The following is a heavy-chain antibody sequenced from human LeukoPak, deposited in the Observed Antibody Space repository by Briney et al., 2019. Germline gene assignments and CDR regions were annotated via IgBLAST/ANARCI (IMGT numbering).Heavy chain of an antibody. Sequence: GGSLRLSCAASGFTFSNYDMSWVRQAPGKGLEWVSDISGGGSSKYYADSVKGRFTISRDNSRNTLYVQMNSLRAEDTAVYYCANSVWGAGGYWGQGTLVTVPS. CDR2: ISGGGSSK. D-gene: IGHD3-16*01. CDR1: GFTFSNYD. CDR3: ANSVWGAGGY. V-gene: IGHV3-23*01. J-gene: IGHJ4*02.